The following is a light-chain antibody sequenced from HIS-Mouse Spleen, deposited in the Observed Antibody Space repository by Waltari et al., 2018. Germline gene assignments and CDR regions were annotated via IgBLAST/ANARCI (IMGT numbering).Light chain of an antibody. CDR1: QSISSY. Sequence: DIQMTQSPSSLSASVGDRVPITCRASQSISSYLTWYQQKPGKAPKLLIYAPSSLQSGVPSKFRGSGSETDVTLTIRSLQPEDCATFYCEQSYSTPGPFGQGTKVEIK. J-gene: IGKJ1*01. V-gene: IGKV1-39*01. CDR2: APS. CDR3: EQSYSTPGP.